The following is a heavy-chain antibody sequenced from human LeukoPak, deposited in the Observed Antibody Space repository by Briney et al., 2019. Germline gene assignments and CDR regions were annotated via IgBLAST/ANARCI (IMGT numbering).Heavy chain of an antibody. D-gene: IGHD3-9*01. CDR3: ARGLGRYFDWFLRVDYYGMDV. CDR1: GYTFTSYD. CDR2: MNPNSGNT. J-gene: IGHJ6*02. Sequence: ASVKVSCKASGYTFTSYDINWVRQATGQGLEWMGWMNPNSGNTGYAQKFQGRVTMTRNTSISTAYMELSSLRSEDTAVYYCARGLGRYFDWFLRVDYYGMDVWGQGTTVTVSS. V-gene: IGHV1-8*01.